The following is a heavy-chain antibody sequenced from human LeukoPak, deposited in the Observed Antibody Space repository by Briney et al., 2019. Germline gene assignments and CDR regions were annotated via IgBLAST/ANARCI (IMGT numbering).Heavy chain of an antibody. J-gene: IGHJ4*02. Sequence: GGSLRLSCAASAFSFSDYNMNWVRQAPGKGLEWVSSITSTGSYIYYADSVKGRFTISRDNSKNTLYLQMNSLRAEDTAVYYCARGQRRHTDMAPSFDYWGQGTLVTVSS. CDR3: ARGQRRHTDMAPSFDY. CDR1: AFSFSDYN. V-gene: IGHV3-21*01. D-gene: IGHD5-18*01. CDR2: ITSTGSYI.